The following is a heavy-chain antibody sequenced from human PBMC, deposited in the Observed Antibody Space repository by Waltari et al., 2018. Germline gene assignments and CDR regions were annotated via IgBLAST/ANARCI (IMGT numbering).Heavy chain of an antibody. Sequence: QVQLQESGPGLVKPSETLSLTCTVSGGSISSHYWSWIRQPPGKGLEWIGYIYYSGSPNYNPSLKSRVTISVDTSKNQFSLKLSSVTAADTAVYYCARKAPGSTDAFDIWGQGTMVTVSS. V-gene: IGHV4-59*11. CDR1: GGSISSHY. CDR2: IYYSGSP. D-gene: IGHD2-15*01. CDR3: ARKAPGSTDAFDI. J-gene: IGHJ3*02.